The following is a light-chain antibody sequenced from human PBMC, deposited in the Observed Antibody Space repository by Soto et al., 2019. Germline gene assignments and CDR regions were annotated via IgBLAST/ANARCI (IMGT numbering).Light chain of an antibody. J-gene: IGLJ3*02. CDR2: EGT. CDR1: SSGIGNYNL. Sequence: QSALTQPASVSGSPGQSITISCTGTSSGIGNYNLVSWYQQHPGKAPKLMIYEGTKRPSGVSNRFSVNTASLTISGLQPEDEADYYCCSYAGNNNWVFGGGTKVTVL. V-gene: IGLV2-23*01. CDR3: CSYAGNNNWV.